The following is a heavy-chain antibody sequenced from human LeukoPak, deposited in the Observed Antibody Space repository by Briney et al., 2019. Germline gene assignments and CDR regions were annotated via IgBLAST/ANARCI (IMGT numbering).Heavy chain of an antibody. V-gene: IGHV1-69*06. D-gene: IGHD2-2*02. Sequence: ASVKLSCKASGGTFSSYAISWVRQAPGQGLEWMGGIIPIFGTANYAQKFQGRVTITADKSTSTAYMELSSLRSADPAVYYCATLQAIENWFDPWGQGTLVTVSS. CDR1: GGTFSSYA. J-gene: IGHJ5*02. CDR2: IIPIFGTA. CDR3: ATLQAIENWFDP.